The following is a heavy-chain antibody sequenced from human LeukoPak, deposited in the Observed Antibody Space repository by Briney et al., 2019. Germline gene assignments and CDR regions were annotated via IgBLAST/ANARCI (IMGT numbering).Heavy chain of an antibody. CDR1: GFTFSSYS. D-gene: IGHD2-2*01. V-gene: IGHV3-21*01. CDR2: ISSSSSYI. CDR3: AREDTGIVVVPAANHFDY. Sequence: GGSLRLSCAASGFTFSSYSMNWVRQAPGKGLEWVSSISSSSSYIYYADSVRGRFTISRDNAKNSLYLQMNSLRAEDTAVYYCAREDTGIVVVPAANHFDYWGQGTLVTVSS. J-gene: IGHJ4*02.